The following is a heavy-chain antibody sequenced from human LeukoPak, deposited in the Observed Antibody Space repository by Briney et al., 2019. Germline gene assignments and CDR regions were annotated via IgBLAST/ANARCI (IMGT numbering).Heavy chain of an antibody. J-gene: IGHJ6*02. CDR3: ARWGVYYGIAV. CDR1: GFRFRSYG. Sequence: PGGSLRLSVAASGFRFRSYGMHWVRQAPGKGLEWVAVTSFDGNDKYYADSVKGRFTISKDNSKNTLYLQMNSLRAEDTAVYYCARWGVYYGIAVWGQGTTVTVSS. V-gene: IGHV3-30*03. CDR2: TSFDGNDK. D-gene: IGHD3-10*01.